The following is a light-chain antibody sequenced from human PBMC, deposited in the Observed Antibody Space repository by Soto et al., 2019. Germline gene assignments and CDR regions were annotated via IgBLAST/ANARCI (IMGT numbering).Light chain of an antibody. CDR1: QSLRHSDGYRY. V-gene: IGKV2-28*01. CDR2: LGS. CDR3: QQYENLPT. J-gene: IGKJ5*01. Sequence: DIVMTQSPLSLAVTPGEPASISCSSSQSLRHSDGYRYLDWYLQKPGQSPQLLIYLGSSRASGVPSRFRGSGSGTDFTFTISRLQPEDIATYYCQQYENLPTFGQGTRLEIK.